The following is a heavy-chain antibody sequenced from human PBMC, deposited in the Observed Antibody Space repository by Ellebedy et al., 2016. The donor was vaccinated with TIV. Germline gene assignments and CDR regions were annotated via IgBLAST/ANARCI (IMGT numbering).Heavy chain of an antibody. D-gene: IGHD1-1*01. Sequence: SVKVSXXASGGTFSSYAISWVRQAPGQGLEWMGGIIPIFGTANYAQKFQGRVTITADESTSTAYMELSSLRSEDTAVYYCARWTGTPPSFDYWGQGTLVTVSS. J-gene: IGHJ4*02. CDR3: ARWTGTPPSFDY. CDR2: IIPIFGTA. V-gene: IGHV1-69*13. CDR1: GGTFSSYA.